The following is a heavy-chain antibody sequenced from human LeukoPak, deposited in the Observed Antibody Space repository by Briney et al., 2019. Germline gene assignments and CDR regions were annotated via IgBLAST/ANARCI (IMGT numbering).Heavy chain of an antibody. CDR2: ISYDGSNK. J-gene: IGHJ4*02. Sequence: GGSLRLSCAASGFTFSSYSMHWVRQAPGKGLEWVAVISYDGSNKYYADSVKGRFTISRDNSKNTLYLQMSSLRAEDTAVYYCARGGDIVVVPAAIALAYWGQGTLATVSS. D-gene: IGHD2-2*01. CDR3: ARGGDIVVVPAAIALAY. CDR1: GFTFSSYS. V-gene: IGHV3-30*04.